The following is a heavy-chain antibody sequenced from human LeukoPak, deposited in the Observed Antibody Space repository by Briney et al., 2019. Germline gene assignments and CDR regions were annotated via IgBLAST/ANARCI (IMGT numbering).Heavy chain of an antibody. V-gene: IGHV4-39*07. CDR1: GGSISSSSYY. J-gene: IGHJ4*02. CDR2: IYYSGST. CDR3: ARGSPYYYDSSGYSADY. Sequence: SETLSLTCTVSGGSISSSSYYWGWIRQPPGKGLEWIGSIYYSGSTYYNPSLKSRVTISVDTSKNQFSLKPSSVTAADTAVYYCARGSPYYYDSSGYSADYWGQGTLVTVSS. D-gene: IGHD3-22*01.